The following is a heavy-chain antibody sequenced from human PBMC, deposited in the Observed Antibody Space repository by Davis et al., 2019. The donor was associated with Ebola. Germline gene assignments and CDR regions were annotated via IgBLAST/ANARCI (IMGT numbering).Heavy chain of an antibody. D-gene: IGHD6-19*01. CDR1: GYSFTSYW. CDR3: ASTGSGWYNFDY. CDR2: IYSGDSDT. Sequence: GESLKISCKGSGYSFTSYWIGRVRQMPGKGLEWMGIIYSGDSDTRYRPSFEGQVTISVDRSINTAYLQWSSLKASDSAMYYCASTGSGWYNFDYWGQGTLVTVS. V-gene: IGHV5-51*01. J-gene: IGHJ4*02.